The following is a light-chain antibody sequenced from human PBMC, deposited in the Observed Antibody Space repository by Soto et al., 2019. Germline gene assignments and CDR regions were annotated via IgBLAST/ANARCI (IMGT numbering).Light chain of an antibody. CDR3: QQRNSWPRT. J-gene: IGKJ4*01. CDR2: DAS. CDR1: QNVGGY. V-gene: IGKV3-11*01. Sequence: EIVLTQSPATLSLSPGERATLSCRASQNVGGYLAWYQQKPGQAPRLLISDASNMAAGIPARFSGIGSGTDFTLTISSLEPEDFAVYYCQQRNSWPRTFGGGTKVEIK.